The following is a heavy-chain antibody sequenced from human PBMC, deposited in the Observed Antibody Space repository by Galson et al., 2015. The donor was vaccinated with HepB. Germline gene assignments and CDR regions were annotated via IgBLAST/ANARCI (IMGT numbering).Heavy chain of an antibody. CDR1: GFTFSNYG. J-gene: IGHJ4*02. CDR3: AKDPSAYSHGVGFDY. V-gene: IGHV3-30*02. CDR2: IQYDGSNK. D-gene: IGHD5-18*01. Sequence: SLRLSCAASGFTFSNYGMHWVRQAPGKGLEWVAFIQYDGSNKYYADSVKGRFTISRDSSKNTLYLQMNSLRVEDTAVYYCAKDPSAYSHGVGFDYWGQGTLVTVSS.